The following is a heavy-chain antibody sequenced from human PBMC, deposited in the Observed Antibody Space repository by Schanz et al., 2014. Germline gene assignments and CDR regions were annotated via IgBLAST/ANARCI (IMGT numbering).Heavy chain of an antibody. CDR2: ISWNSASI. D-gene: IGHD4-17*01. V-gene: IGHV3-9*01. Sequence: EVQLVESGGGLVQPGKSLRLSCAASGFTFDKYAMHWVRQAPGKGLEWVSGISWNSASIGYADSVKGRFTISRDNAKNTLYLQMNTLRAEDTAVYYCARKMKLGVYGGKGHDSLDIWGQGTMVTVSS. CDR3: ARKMKLGVYGGKGHDSLDI. CDR1: GFTFDKYA. J-gene: IGHJ3*02.